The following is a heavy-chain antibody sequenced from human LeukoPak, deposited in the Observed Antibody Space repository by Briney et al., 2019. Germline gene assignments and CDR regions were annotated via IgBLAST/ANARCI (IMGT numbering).Heavy chain of an antibody. CDR1: GFTFSDYY. D-gene: IGHD3-10*01. V-gene: IGHV3-11*01. J-gene: IGHJ4*02. CDR3: ARGQTYYYGSGSLDY. Sequence: PGGSLRLSCAASGFTFSDYYMSWIRQAPGKGLEWVSYISSSGSAIYYADSVKGRFTISRDNAENSLYLQMNSLRAEDTAVYYCARGQTYYYGSGSLDYWGQGTLVTVSS. CDR2: ISSSGSAI.